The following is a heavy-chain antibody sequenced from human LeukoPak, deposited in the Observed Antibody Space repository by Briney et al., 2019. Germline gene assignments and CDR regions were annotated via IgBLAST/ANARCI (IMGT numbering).Heavy chain of an antibody. CDR2: INHSGST. CDR1: GGSFSCYY. V-gene: IGHV4-34*01. D-gene: IGHD7-27*01. CDR3: ARDQQGNFDY. Sequence: SETLSLTCAVYGGSFSCYYWSWIRQPPGKGLEWIGEINHSGSTNYNPSLKSRVSISVDTSKNQFSLKLSSVTAADTAVYYCARDQQGNFDYWGQGTLVTVSS. J-gene: IGHJ4*02.